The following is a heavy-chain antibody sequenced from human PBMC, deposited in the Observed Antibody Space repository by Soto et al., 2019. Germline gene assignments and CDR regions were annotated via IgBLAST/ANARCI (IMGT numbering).Heavy chain of an antibody. D-gene: IGHD6-6*01. CDR2: IIPIFGTA. V-gene: IGHV1-69*13. Sequence: VASVKVSCKASGGTFSSYAISWVRQAPGQGLEWMGGIIPIFGTANYAQKFQGRVTVTADESTSTAYMELSSLRSEDTAVYYCARATGSSSAYNWFDPWGQGTLVTVSS. CDR1: GGTFSSYA. J-gene: IGHJ5*02. CDR3: ARATGSSSAYNWFDP.